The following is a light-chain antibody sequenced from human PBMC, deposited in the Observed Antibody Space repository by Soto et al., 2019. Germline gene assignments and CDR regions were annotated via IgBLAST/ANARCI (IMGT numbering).Light chain of an antibody. CDR2: GAS. V-gene: IGKV3-15*01. CDR1: QSVSSN. Sequence: EIVMTQSPATLSVSPGERATLSCRASQSVSSNLAWYQQKPGQAPRLLIYGASTRATGIPARFSGSGSGTAFTIIISSLQSDDFAAYYCQQYNNWPPLTFGGGTKVEIK. CDR3: QQYNNWPPLT. J-gene: IGKJ4*01.